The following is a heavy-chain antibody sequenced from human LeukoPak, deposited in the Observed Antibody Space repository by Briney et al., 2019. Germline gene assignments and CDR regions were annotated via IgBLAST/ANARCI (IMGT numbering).Heavy chain of an antibody. CDR3: ARPLSYYSDTSGDDAFDI. D-gene: IGHD3-22*01. Sequence: SETLSLTCTVSGYSISSGYYWGWSRQPPGKGLEWIGNIYHSGSTYYNPSLKSRVTISVDTSTNQFSLKLSSVTAADTAVYYCARPLSYYSDTSGDDAFDIWGQGTMVTVSS. V-gene: IGHV4-38-2*02. J-gene: IGHJ3*02. CDR2: IYHSGST. CDR1: GYSISSGYY.